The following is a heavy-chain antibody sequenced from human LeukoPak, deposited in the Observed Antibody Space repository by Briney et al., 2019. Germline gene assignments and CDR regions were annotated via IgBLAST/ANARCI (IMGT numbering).Heavy chain of an antibody. CDR2: INPNSGGT. CDR3: ARGGYYYYDSSGYYSPDY. D-gene: IGHD3-22*01. J-gene: IGHJ4*02. CDR1: GYTFSGYY. V-gene: IGHV1-2*02. Sequence: ASVKVSCKASGYTFSGYYMHWVRQAPGQGLEWMGWINPNSGGTKYVQKFQGRVTMTRDTSISTAYMELRSLRSDDTAVYYCARGGYYYYDSSGYYSPDYWGQGTLVTVSS.